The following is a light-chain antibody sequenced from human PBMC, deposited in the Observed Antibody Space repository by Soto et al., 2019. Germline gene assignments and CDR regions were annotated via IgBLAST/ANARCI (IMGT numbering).Light chain of an antibody. CDR2: DAS. Sequence: DLQMTQSPSTLSASVGDGVTITCRASQNIRVWLAWYQQRPGKAPKFLMYDASSLETGVPSRFSGSGSGTEFTLTIRSLQPDDSATYYCQQYDSSSPTFGQGTHLEI. CDR3: QQYDSSSPT. CDR1: QNIRVW. V-gene: IGKV1-5*01. J-gene: IGKJ2*01.